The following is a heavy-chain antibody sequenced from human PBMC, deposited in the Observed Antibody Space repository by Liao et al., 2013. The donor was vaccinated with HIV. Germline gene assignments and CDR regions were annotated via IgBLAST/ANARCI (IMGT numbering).Heavy chain of an antibody. J-gene: IGHJ5*02. CDR2: IDASGST. V-gene: IGHV4-61*02. Sequence: QVQLQESGPGLVKPSQTLSLTCTVSGGSISSGSYYWSWIRQPAGKGLEWIGRIDASGSTKYNPSLKSRVTISEDTSKNQFSLKLSSVTAADTAVYYCAIYASGSYYDTYNWFDPWGQGTLVTVSS. D-gene: IGHD3-10*01. CDR3: AIYASGSYYDTYNWFDP. CDR1: GGSISSGSYY.